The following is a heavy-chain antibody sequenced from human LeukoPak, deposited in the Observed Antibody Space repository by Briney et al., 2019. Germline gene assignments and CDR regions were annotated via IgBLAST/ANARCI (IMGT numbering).Heavy chain of an antibody. CDR1: GFTFSTYA. D-gene: IGHD1-1*01. J-gene: IGHJ3*02. V-gene: IGHV3-30*18. Sequence: GGSLRLSCAASGFTFSTYAMHWVRQAPGKGLEWVAVISYDGSNKYFADSVKGRFTISRDNSKNTLYLQMSSLRPEDTAVHYCAKDQLAGLSRPYVFDIWGQGTMVTVSS. CDR3: AKDQLAGLSRPYVFDI. CDR2: ISYDGSNK.